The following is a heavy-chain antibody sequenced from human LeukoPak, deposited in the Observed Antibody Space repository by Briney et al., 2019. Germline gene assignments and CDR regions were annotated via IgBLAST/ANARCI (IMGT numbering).Heavy chain of an antibody. V-gene: IGHV3-48*03. D-gene: IGHD6-19*01. CDR2: ISSSGSII. CDR3: ARDDAGYSSGWYWVY. CDR1: GFTFSGYE. J-gene: IGHJ4*02. Sequence: GGSLRLSCAASGFTFSGYEMNWVRQAPGKGLEGGSYISSSGSIIYYADSVKGRFTISRDNAKNSLYLQMNSLRAEDTAVYYCARDDAGYSSGWYWVYWGQGTLVTVSS.